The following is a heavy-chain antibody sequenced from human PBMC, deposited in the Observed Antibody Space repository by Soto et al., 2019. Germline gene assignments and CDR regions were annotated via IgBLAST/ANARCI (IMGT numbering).Heavy chain of an antibody. J-gene: IGHJ6*02. CDR3: ARVSLRFLEPHSSYYYGMDV. V-gene: IGHV1-69*13. CDR1: GGTFSSYA. Sequence: ASVKVSCKASGGTFSSYAISWVRQAPGQGLEWMGGIIPIFGTANYAQKFQGRVTITADESTSTAYMELSSLRSEDTAVYYCARVSLRFLEPHSSYYYGMDVWGQGTTVTVSS. CDR2: IIPIFGTA. D-gene: IGHD3-3*01.